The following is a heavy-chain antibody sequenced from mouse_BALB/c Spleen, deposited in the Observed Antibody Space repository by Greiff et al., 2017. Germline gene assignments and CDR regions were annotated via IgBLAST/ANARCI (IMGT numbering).Heavy chain of an antibody. CDR2: INPSTGYT. CDR1: GYTFTSYW. Sequence: QVHVKQSGAELAKPGASVKMSCKASGYTFTSYWMHWVKQRPGQGLEWIGYINPSTGYTEYNQKFKDKATLTADKSSSTAYMQLSSLTSEDSAVYYCARYSGYAMDYWGQGTSVTVSS. J-gene: IGHJ4*01. D-gene: IGHD3-2*02. CDR3: ARYSGYAMDY. V-gene: IGHV1-7*01.